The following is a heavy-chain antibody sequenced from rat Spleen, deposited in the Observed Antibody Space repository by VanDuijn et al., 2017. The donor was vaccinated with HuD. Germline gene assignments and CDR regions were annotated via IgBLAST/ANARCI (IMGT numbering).Heavy chain of an antibody. CDR1: GFTFSDYY. V-gene: IGHV5-7*01. J-gene: IGHJ2*01. Sequence: EVQLVESDGGLVQPGKSLKLSCAASGFTFSDYYMAWVRQAPTKGLEWVATISYGDSSGHSSTYYRDSVKGRFTISRDNAKSTLSLQMDSLRSEDTATYYCATRDNNYGYWGQGVMVTVSS. CDR3: ATRDNNYGY. CDR2: ISYGDSSGHSST. D-gene: IGHD1-10*01.